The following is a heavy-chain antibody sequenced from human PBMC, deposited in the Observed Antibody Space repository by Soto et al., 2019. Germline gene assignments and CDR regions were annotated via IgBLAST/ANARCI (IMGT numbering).Heavy chain of an antibody. V-gene: IGHV4-39*01. Sequence: SETLSLTCTVSGGSISSSSYYWGWIRQPPGKGLEWIGSIYYSGRTDHNPSLKSRVTISVDTSKNQFSLKLSSVTVADTAVYYCASGYCTSTSCYVADAFDIWGQGTLVTVSS. CDR3: ASGYCTSTSCYVADAFDI. CDR2: IYYSGRT. J-gene: IGHJ3*02. CDR1: GGSISSSSYY. D-gene: IGHD2-2*01.